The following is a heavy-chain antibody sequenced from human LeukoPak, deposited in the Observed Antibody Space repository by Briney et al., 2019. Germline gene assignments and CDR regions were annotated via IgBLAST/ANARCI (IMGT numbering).Heavy chain of an antibody. CDR3: ARSGVGGSYGDYFDY. D-gene: IGHD1-26*01. CDR2: ISGSGGST. Sequence: AGGSLRLSCAASGFTFSSCAMSWVRQAPGKGLEWVSAISGSGGSTYYADSVKGRFTISRDNSKNTLYLQMNSLRAEDTAVYYCARSGVGGSYGDYFDYWGQGTLVTVSS. V-gene: IGHV3-23*01. J-gene: IGHJ4*02. CDR1: GFTFSSCA.